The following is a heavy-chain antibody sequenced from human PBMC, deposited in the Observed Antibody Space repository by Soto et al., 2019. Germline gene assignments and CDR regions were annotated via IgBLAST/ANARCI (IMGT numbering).Heavy chain of an antibody. CDR1: GFMFDDYA. CDR2: INWNSGRT. J-gene: IGHJ5*02. D-gene: IGHD3-3*01. CDR3: AKDGSYDFSSGRRWFDP. Sequence: EVQLVESGGGLVQPGRSLRLSCAASGFMFDDYAMHWVRQAPGKGLEWVSGINWNSGRTAYADSVKGRFTISRDNARNSLYLEMDSLTPEDTAFYCCAKDGSYDFSSGRRWFDPWGQGTLVTVSS. V-gene: IGHV3-9*01.